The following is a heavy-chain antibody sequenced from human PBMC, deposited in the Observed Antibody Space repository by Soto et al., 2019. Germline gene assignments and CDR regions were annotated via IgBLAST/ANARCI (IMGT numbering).Heavy chain of an antibody. D-gene: IGHD3-22*01. J-gene: IGHJ3*01. CDR1: GYSCTTYW. CDR3: ARAYDGSAFDL. V-gene: IGHV5-51*01. Sequence: EVQLVQSGAEVKEPGESLKISCRGSGYSCTTYWIGWVRQMPGKSLEWMGINKLADSDTRYSPSFQGQVTISGDKSISSAYLQWSSLKASDTAIYYCARAYDGSAFDLWGQGTLVTVSS. CDR2: NKLADSDT.